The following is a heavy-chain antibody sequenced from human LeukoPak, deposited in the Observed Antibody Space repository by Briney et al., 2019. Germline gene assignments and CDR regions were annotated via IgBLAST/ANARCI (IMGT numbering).Heavy chain of an antibody. V-gene: IGHV3-23*01. J-gene: IGHJ6*03. CDR2: ISGSCGST. D-gene: IGHD3-9*01. CDR1: GFTFSSYG. Sequence: QPGGTLRLSCAASGFTFSSYGMSWVRPAPGKGLEWVSAISGSCGSTYYADSVKGRFTISRDNSKNTLYLQMNSLRAEDTAVYYCAKGPIYYDILTGYSPNYMDVWGEGTTVTISS. CDR3: AKGPIYYDILTGYSPNYMDV.